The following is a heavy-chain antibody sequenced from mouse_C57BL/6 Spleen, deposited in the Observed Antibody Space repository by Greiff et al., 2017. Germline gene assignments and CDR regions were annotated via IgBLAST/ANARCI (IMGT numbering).Heavy chain of an antibody. D-gene: IGHD2-5*01. J-gene: IGHJ3*01. CDR3: ARSYSNYPFAY. Sequence: VQLQQSGPELVKPGASVKISCKASGYTFTDYYMHWVKQSHGKSLEWIGDINPNNGGTSYNQKFKGKATLTVDKSSSTAYMELRSLTSEDSAVYYCARSYSNYPFAYWGQGTLVTVSA. CDR1: GYTFTDYY. V-gene: IGHV1-26*01. CDR2: INPNNGGT.